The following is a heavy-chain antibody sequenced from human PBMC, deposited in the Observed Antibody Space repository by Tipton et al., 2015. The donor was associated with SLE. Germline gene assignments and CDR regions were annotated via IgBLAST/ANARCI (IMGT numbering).Heavy chain of an antibody. V-gene: IGHV4-59*01. CDR3: ARGTPFMEFERNWFDP. D-gene: IGHD3-3*02. J-gene: IGHJ5*02. CDR2: IYHSGSS. Sequence: TLSLTCTVSGDSIIGYYWSWIRQRPGKGLEWIGFIYHSGSSNYNPSLYSRVSISVDTSRNQFSLKMNSVTAADTAIYYCARGTPFMEFERNWFDPWGQGTLVTVSS. CDR1: GDSIIGYY.